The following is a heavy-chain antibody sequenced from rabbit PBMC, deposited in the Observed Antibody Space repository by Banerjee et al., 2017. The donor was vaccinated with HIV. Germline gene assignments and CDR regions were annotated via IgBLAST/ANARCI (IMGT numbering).Heavy chain of an antibody. CDR2: IYTGSSVRT. Sequence: QSLEESGGDLVKPGASLTLTCTASGFSFSSSYYMCWVRQAPGKGPEWIACIYTGSSVRTNYASWAKGRFTISKTSSTTVTLQMTSLTAADTATYFCARLSYIYGYAGDGYALHLWGPGTLVTVS. CDR1: GFSFSSSYY. CDR3: ARLSYIYGYAGDGYALHL. J-gene: IGHJ4*01. D-gene: IGHD6-1*01. V-gene: IGHV1S40*01.